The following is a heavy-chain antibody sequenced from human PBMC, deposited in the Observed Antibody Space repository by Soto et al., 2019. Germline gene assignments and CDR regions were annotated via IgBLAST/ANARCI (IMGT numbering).Heavy chain of an antibody. V-gene: IGHV3-23*01. CDR2: ISGIGTIT. CDR3: AVWARYCSGADCSA. J-gene: IGHJ5*02. Sequence: EVQLLESGGGLVQPGGSLRLSCAASGFPFSSRAMSWVRQAPGKGLEWVSAISGIGTITYYADSVKGRFTISRDTSKNTLYLQMNSLRADDTAVYYCAVWARYCSGADCSAWGQGTLVTVSS. D-gene: IGHD2-15*01. CDR1: GFPFSSRA.